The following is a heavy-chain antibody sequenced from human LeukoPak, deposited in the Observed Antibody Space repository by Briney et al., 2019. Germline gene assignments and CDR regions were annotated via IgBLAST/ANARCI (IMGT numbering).Heavy chain of an antibody. D-gene: IGHD2-2*01. V-gene: IGHV3-30*02. J-gene: IGHJ4*02. CDR1: GFTFSSYG. CDR3: ANDKWPSYSSTSSCSCFDW. CDR2: IRDDGGKK. Sequence: SGGSLRLSCAASGFTFSSYGMRWVRQAPGKGLEWVAVIRDDGGKKYYTDSVKGRFTISRDNSKNTLYLQMDSLRAEETAVYVCANDKWPSYSSTSSCSCFDWWGQGTLVTVSS.